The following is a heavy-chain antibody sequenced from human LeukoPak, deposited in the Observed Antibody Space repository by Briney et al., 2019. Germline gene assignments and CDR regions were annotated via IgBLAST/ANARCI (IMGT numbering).Heavy chain of an antibody. D-gene: IGHD1-14*01. CDR3: ARLHQPDYYMDV. CDR1: GYSFTTYW. V-gene: IGHV5-51*01. CDR2: VYPANSDT. Sequence: GESLKISCKGSGYSFTTYWIAWVRQMPGKGLEWMGFVYPANSDTRYSPSFQGQVTISADKSISTAYLQWSSLKASDTAMYYCARLHQPDYYMDVWGKGTTATVSS. J-gene: IGHJ6*03.